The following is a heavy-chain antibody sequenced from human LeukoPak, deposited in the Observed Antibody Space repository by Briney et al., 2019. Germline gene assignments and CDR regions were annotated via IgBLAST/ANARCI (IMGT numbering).Heavy chain of an antibody. J-gene: IGHJ4*02. CDR2: IYHSGST. V-gene: IGHV4-30-2*01. Sequence: SETLSLTCAVSGGSISSGGYSWSWIRQPPGKGLEWIGYIYHSGSTYYNPSLKSRVTISVDRSKNQFSLKLSSVAAADTAVYYCARGKGDYWGQGTLVTVSS. CDR1: GGSISSGGYS. CDR3: ARGKGDY.